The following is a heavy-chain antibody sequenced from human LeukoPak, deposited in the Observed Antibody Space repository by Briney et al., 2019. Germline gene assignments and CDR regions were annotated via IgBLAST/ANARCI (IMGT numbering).Heavy chain of an antibody. CDR1: GGSISSYY. V-gene: IGHV4-59*12. CDR2: IYYSGST. J-gene: IGHJ5*02. Sequence: SETLSLTCTVSGGSISSYYWSWIRQPPGKGLEWIGYIYYSGSTNYNPSLKSRVTISVDTSKNQFSLKLSSVTAADTAVYYCARDVGYGDYESNFDLWGQGTLVTVSS. D-gene: IGHD4-17*01. CDR3: ARDVGYGDYESNFDL.